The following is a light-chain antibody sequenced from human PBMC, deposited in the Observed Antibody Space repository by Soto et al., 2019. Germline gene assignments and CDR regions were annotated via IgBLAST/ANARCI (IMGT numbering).Light chain of an antibody. V-gene: IGLV1-47*01. CDR2: RNN. Sequence: QSVLTQPPSASGTPGQRVTISCSGSSSNIGNHYVYWYQHLPGTAPKLLIYRNNHRPSGGPDRFSGSHSGTSGSLAISWLRSEDEADYYCAAWDDSLSGYVFGTGTKVTVL. CDR3: AAWDDSLSGYV. CDR1: SSNIGNHY. J-gene: IGLJ1*01.